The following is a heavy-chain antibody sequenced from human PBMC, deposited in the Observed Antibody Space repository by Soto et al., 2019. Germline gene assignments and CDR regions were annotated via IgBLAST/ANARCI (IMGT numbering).Heavy chain of an antibody. V-gene: IGHV3-21*06. Sequence: PGGSLRLSCAASGFMFSAYTMNWVRQAPGKGLEWLSSISDDSSYIDYADSLRGRFTVYRDNARNSLYLQIDSLGVEETAVYYCATPYYFNHWGPGTLVTVSS. CDR1: GFMFSAYT. D-gene: IGHD3-16*01. J-gene: IGHJ1*01. CDR2: ISDDSSYI. CDR3: ATPYYFNH.